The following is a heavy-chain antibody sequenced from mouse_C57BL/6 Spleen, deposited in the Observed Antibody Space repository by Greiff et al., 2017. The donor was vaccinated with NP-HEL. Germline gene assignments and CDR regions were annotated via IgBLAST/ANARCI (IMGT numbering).Heavy chain of an antibody. CDR1: GFSFNTYA. J-gene: IGHJ1*03. Sequence: EVQGVESGGGLVQPKGSLKLSCAASGFSFNTYAVNWVRQAPGKGLEWVARIRSKSNNYATYYADSVKDRFTISRDDSESMLYLQMNNLKTEDTAMYYCVRQRISDWYFDVWGTGTTVTVSS. CDR2: IRSKSNNYAT. CDR3: VRQRISDWYFDV. V-gene: IGHV10-1*01.